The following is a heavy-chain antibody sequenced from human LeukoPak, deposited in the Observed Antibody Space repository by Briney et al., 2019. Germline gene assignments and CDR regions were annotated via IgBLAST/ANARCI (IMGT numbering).Heavy chain of an antibody. CDR2: IRGSGDRT. D-gene: IGHD6-19*01. J-gene: IGHJ4*02. V-gene: IGHV3-23*01. CDR3: ARDDAVDGGYLDY. Sequence: GGSLRLSCEASGFTFSSYAMRWVRQAPGKRLEWVSAIRGSGDRTSYADSLKGRFTISRDKSKNTLYLQMNNLRAEDTAVYYCARDDAVDGGYLDYWGQGALVTVSS. CDR1: GFTFSSYA.